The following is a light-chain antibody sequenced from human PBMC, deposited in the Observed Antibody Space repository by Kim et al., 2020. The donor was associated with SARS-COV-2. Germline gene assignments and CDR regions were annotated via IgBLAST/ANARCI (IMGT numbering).Light chain of an antibody. CDR3: QQSYFTPPT. CDR1: QTITTY. V-gene: IGKV1-39*01. Sequence: ASFGDRVTITCRASQTITTYLNWYQQKPGTAPKLLIYAATNLQSGVPSRFTGSGSETDFTLTITSLQPEDFATYYCQQSYFTPPTFGQGTKVDIK. CDR2: AAT. J-gene: IGKJ1*01.